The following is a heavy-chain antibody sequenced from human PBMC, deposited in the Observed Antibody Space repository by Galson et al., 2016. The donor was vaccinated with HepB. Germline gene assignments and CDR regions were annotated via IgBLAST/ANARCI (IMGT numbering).Heavy chain of an antibody. Sequence: SETLSLTCAVSGGSISNDYWWSWVRQFPGKELEWIGEIYQTGTANYNPSFTRRANIFVDKSKNQFSLRLDSVTAADTAVYYCTRGTLGTVATMAFDYWGQGTLVSVSS. CDR2: IYQTGTA. CDR1: GGSISNDYW. CDR3: TRGTLGTVATMAFDY. D-gene: IGHD4/OR15-4a*01. V-gene: IGHV4-4*02. J-gene: IGHJ4*02.